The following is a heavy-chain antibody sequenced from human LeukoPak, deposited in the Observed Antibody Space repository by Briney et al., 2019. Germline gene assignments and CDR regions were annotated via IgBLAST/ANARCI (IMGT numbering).Heavy chain of an antibody. J-gene: IGHJ4*02. CDR3: ARVSGWELPYFDY. Sequence: SETLSLTCTVSGGSISSYYWSWIRQPPGKGLEWIGYIYYSGSTNYNPSLKSRVTMSVDTSKNQFSLKLSSVTAADTAVYYCARVSGWELPYFDYWGQGTLVTVSS. D-gene: IGHD1-26*01. CDR1: GGSISSYY. CDR2: IYYSGST. V-gene: IGHV4-59*12.